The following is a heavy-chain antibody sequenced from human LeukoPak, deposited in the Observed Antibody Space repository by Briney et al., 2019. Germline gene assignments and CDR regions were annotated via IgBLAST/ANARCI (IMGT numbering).Heavy chain of an antibody. V-gene: IGHV1-18*01. CDR1: GDTFSSYA. CDR3: ATYYYDSSGFDY. D-gene: IGHD3-22*01. J-gene: IGHJ4*02. CDR2: IIPIFGTT. Sequence: ASVRVSCKTSGDTFSSYAISWVRQAPGQGLEWMGTIIPIFGTTNYAQKLQGRVTMTTDTSTSTAYMELRSLRSDDTAVYYCATYYYDSSGFDYWGQGTLVTVSS.